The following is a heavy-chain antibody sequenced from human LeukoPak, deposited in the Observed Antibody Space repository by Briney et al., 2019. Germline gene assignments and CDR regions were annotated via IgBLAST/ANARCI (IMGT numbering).Heavy chain of an antibody. D-gene: IGHD3-10*01. CDR3: ASLQLLWFGEFPTWFDP. CDR1: GVSVSSGSYY. CDR2: IHYSGST. J-gene: IGHJ5*02. Sequence: SETLSLTCTVSGVSVSSGSYYWSWIRQPPGKGLEWIGYIHYSGSTNYNPSLKSRVTISVDTSKNQFSLKLSSVTAADTAVYYCASLQLLWFGEFPTWFDPWGQGTLVTVSS. V-gene: IGHV4-61*01.